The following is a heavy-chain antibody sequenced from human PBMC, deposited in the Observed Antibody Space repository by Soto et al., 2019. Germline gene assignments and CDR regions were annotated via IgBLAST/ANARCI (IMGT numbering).Heavy chain of an antibody. CDR1: GFTFGDYA. CDR3: TSFDSAYMIGRVNFDY. V-gene: IGHV3-49*03. Sequence: GGSLRLSCAASGFTFGDYAMSWFRQAPGKGLEWVGFIRSKAYGGTTEYAASVKGRFTISRDDSKSIAYLQMNSLKTEDTAVYYCTSFDSAYMIGRVNFDYWGQGTLVTVSS. D-gene: IGHD3-16*01. CDR2: IRSKAYGGTT. J-gene: IGHJ4*02.